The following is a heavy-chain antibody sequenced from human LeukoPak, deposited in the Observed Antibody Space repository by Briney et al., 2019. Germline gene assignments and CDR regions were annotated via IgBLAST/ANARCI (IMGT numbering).Heavy chain of an antibody. D-gene: IGHD3-10*01. Sequence: SETLSLTCTVSGDSISTYSWIWIRQPPGKGLECIGYISYSGSTNFNPSLRSRVTMSVATSKNKFSLKLNSVTAADTAVYYYAKAMSSAWNFDLWGRGTLVTVSS. CDR2: ISYSGST. CDR3: AKAMSSAWNFDL. CDR1: GDSISTYS. V-gene: IGHV4-59*01. J-gene: IGHJ2*01.